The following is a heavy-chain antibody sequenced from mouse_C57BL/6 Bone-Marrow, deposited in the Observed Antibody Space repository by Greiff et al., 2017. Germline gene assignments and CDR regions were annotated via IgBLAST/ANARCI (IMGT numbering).Heavy chain of an antibody. CDR3: ARNPYCYGHAMDY. CDR1: GYTFTDYY. CDR2: INPNNGGT. Sequence: VQLQQSGPELVKPGASVKISCKAAGYTFTDYYLNWVKQSQGKSLEWIGDINPNNGGTSYNQKFKGKATLTVDKSSSTAYMELRSLTSEDSAVYYCARNPYCYGHAMDYWGQGTSVTVSS. V-gene: IGHV1-26*01. J-gene: IGHJ4*01. D-gene: IGHD1-1*01.